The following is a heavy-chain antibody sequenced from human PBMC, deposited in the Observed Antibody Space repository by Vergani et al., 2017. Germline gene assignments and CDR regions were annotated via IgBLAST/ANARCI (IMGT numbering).Heavy chain of an antibody. D-gene: IGHD2-15*01. CDR2: IIPIFGTA. V-gene: IGHV1-69*12. Sequence: QVQLVQSGAEVKKPGSSVKVSCKASGATFRSNTISWVRQVPGQGLEWMGGIIPIFGTANYAQKFQGRVTITADESTITAYMELSSLRSEDTAVYYCAGNFGVVSARSPNTYYYYGMDVWGQGTTVTVSS. CDR1: GATFRSNT. CDR3: AGNFGVVSARSPNTYYYYGMDV. J-gene: IGHJ6*02.